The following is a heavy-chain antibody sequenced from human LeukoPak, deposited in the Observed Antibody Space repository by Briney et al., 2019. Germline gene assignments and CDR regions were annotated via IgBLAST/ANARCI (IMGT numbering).Heavy chain of an antibody. J-gene: IGHJ6*02. V-gene: IGHV4-34*01. CDR1: GGSFSGYY. Sequence: PSETLSLTCAVYGGSFSGYYWSWIRQPPGKGLEWIGEINHSGSTNYNPSLKSRVTISVDTSKNQFSLKLSSVTAADTAVYYCASGPRARRYYYYGMDVWGQGTTVTVSS. CDR3: ASGPRARRYYYYGMDV. CDR2: INHSGST.